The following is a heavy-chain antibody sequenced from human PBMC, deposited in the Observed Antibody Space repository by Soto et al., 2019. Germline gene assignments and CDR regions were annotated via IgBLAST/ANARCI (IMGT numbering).Heavy chain of an antibody. V-gene: IGHV4-34*01. D-gene: IGHD6-13*01. J-gene: IGHJ4*02. CDR3: AREALTWQLAYYFDY. Sequence: QVQLQQWGAGLLKPSETLSLTCAVYGGSFSGYYWSWIRQPPGKGLEWIGEINHSGSTNYNPSLKSRVTISVDTSKNQFSLKLSSVTAADTAVYYCAREALTWQLAYYFDYWGQGTLVTVSS. CDR1: GGSFSGYY. CDR2: INHSGST.